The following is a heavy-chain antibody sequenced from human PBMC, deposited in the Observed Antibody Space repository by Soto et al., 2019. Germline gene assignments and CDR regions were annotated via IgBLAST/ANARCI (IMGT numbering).Heavy chain of an antibody. CDR1: GGTFSSYT. CDR2: IIPILGIA. V-gene: IGHV1-69*02. D-gene: IGHD3-22*01. J-gene: IGHJ2*01. Sequence: QVQLVQSGAEAKKPGSSVKVSCKASGGTFSSYTISWVRQAPGQGLEWMGRIIPILGIANYAQKFQGRVTITADKSTSTAYMELSSLRSEDTAVYYCARSYYDSSGEDWYFDLWGRGTLVTVSS. CDR3: ARSYYDSSGEDWYFDL.